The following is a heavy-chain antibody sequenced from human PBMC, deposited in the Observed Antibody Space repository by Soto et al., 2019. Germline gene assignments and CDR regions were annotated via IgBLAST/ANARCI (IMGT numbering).Heavy chain of an antibody. V-gene: IGHV3-30*18. CDR2: ISYDGSNK. CDR1: GFTFSSYG. J-gene: IGHJ6*02. Sequence: PGGSLRLSCAASGFTFSSYGMHWVRQAPGKGLEWVAVISYDGSNKYYADSVKGRFTISRDNSKNTLYLQMNSLRAEDTAVYYCAKNPPRGYYYYGMDVWGQGTTVTVS. CDR3: AKNPPRGYYYYGMDV. D-gene: IGHD3-10*01.